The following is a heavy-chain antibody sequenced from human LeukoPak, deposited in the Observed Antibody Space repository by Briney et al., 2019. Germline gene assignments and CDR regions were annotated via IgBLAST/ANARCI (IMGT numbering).Heavy chain of an antibody. V-gene: IGHV3-21*01. Sequence: GGSLRLSCAASGFTFSSYSMNWVRQAPGKGLEWVSSISSSSSYIYYADSVKGRFTISRDNAKNSLYLQMNSLRAEDTAVYYCARDRQDDYGDLEPFDYWGREPWSPSPQ. CDR3: ARDRQDDYGDLEPFDY. D-gene: IGHD4-17*01. J-gene: IGHJ4*02. CDR1: GFTFSSYS. CDR2: ISSSSSYI.